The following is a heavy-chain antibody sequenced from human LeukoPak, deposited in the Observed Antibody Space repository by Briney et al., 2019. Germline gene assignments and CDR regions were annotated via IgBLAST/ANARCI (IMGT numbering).Heavy chain of an antibody. CDR3: ARGHGGYCSGGSCLYYFDY. CDR1: GGTFSSYA. D-gene: IGHD2-15*01. V-gene: IGHV1-8*02. Sequence: GASVKVSCKASGGTFSSYAISWVRQAPGQGLEWMGWMNPNSGNTGYAQKFQGRVTMTRNTSISTAYMELSSLRSEDTAVYYCARGHGGYCSGGSCLYYFDYWGQGTLVTVSS. J-gene: IGHJ4*02. CDR2: MNPNSGNT.